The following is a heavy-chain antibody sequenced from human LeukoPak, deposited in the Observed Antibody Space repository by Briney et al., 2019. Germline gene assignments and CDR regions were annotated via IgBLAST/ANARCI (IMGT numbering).Heavy chain of an antibody. J-gene: IGHJ4*01. D-gene: IGHD1-26*01. CDR2: IKDNGSEK. Sequence: GGSLRLSCAASGFTFSNYWMSWVRQAPGKGLEWVANIKDNGSEKYYVDSVKGRFTISRENAKNYLYLQMNSLRAEDTAVYYCVRDDSRYGWSPDYWGQGTLVTVSS. V-gene: IGHV3-7*01. CDR1: GFTFSNYW. CDR3: VRDDSRYGWSPDY.